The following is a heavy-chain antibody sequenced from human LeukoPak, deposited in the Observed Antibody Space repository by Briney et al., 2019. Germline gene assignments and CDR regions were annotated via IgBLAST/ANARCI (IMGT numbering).Heavy chain of an antibody. CDR1: GYSENFYG. J-gene: IGHJ4*02. Sequence: ASVKVSCKTSGYSENFYGITWVRQVAGQGLEWMGWISAQHGQTEYAPNSQDRVTMTTDTYTNTAYMELRSLRSDDTAVYFCAGSLGYCTSNVCYLKYWGQGTLVTVSS. V-gene: IGHV1-18*01. D-gene: IGHD2-8*01. CDR3: AGSLGYCTSNVCYLKY. CDR2: ISAQHGQT.